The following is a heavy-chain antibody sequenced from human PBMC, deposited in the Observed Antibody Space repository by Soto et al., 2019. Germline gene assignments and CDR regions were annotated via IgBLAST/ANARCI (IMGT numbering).Heavy chain of an antibody. CDR2: IIPILGIA. Sequence: QVQLVQSGAEVKKPGSSVKVSCKASGGTFSSYTISWVRQAPGQGLEWMGRIIPILGIANYAQKSQGRVTTTXAXSTSTAYMELSSLRSEDTAVYYCARGRYSGYDYFDYWGQGTLVTVSS. J-gene: IGHJ4*02. CDR1: GGTFSSYT. D-gene: IGHD5-12*01. CDR3: ARGRYSGYDYFDY. V-gene: IGHV1-69*02.